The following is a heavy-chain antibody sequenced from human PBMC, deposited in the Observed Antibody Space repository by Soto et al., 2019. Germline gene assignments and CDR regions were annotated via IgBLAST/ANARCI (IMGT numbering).Heavy chain of an antibody. CDR1: GFTFSDHS. J-gene: IGHJ6*02. Sequence: EVQLVESGGGLVKPGGSLRLSCAASGFTFSDHSMNWVRQAPGKGLEWVASISTTGRYIYYADSMAGRFTISRDNAKNSLYLQVNSLRGEDTAVYYCVKKIMGYAANSDAMDVWGQGTTVTVS. V-gene: IGHV3-21*02. CDR2: ISTTGRYI. D-gene: IGHD2-8*01. CDR3: VKKIMGYAANSDAMDV.